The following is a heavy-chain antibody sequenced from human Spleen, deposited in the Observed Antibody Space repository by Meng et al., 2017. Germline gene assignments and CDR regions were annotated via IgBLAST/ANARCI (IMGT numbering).Heavy chain of an antibody. CDR2: INTNTGDP. CDR1: GYTFTNAA. V-gene: IGHV7-4-1*02. CDR3: ARAATSAGYWFDP. D-gene: IGHD6-19*01. J-gene: IGHJ5*02. Sequence: QGKLGQAGAEVKKPGASVKVSCKASGYTFTNAAINWVRQAPGQGLEWMGWINTNTGDPTYAQAFTGRFVFSLDTSVNTAYLQISSLKVGDTAVYYCARAATSAGYWFDPWGQGALVTVSS.